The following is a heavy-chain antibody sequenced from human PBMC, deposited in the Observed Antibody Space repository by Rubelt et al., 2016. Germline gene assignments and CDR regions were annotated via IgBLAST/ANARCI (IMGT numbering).Heavy chain of an antibody. V-gene: IGHV4-39*01. CDR2: IYYSGST. CDR1: GGSISSSSYY. D-gene: IGHD3-3*01. J-gene: IGHJ4*02. Sequence: QLQLQESGPGLVKPSETLSLTCTVSGGSISSSSYYWGWIRQPPGKGLEWIGSIYYSGSTYYNPSLQSRVTISVDTSKIQFSLKRSAVTAADTAVYYCAGGRLLKWLPPDYWGQGTLVTVSS. CDR3: AGGRLLKWLPPDY.